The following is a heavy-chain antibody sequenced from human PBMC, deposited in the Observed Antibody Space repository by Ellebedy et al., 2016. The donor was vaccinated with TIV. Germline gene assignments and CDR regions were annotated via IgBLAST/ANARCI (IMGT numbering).Heavy chain of an antibody. V-gene: IGHV3-33*08. CDR1: GFTFSSYG. CDR3: AREDDILTGQLDY. J-gene: IGHJ4*02. CDR2: IWYDGSNK. D-gene: IGHD3-9*01. Sequence: GESLKISCAASGFTFSSYGMHWVRQAPGKGLEWVAVIWYDGSNKYYADYVKGRFTISRDNSKNTLYLQMNSLRAEDTAVYYCAREDDILTGQLDYWGQGTLVIVSS.